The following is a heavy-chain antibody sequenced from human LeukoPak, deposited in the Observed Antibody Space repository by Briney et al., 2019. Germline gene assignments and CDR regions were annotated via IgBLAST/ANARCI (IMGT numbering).Heavy chain of an antibody. Sequence: ASVKVSCKASGYTFTGYYMHWVRQAPGQGLEWMGWINPNSGGTNYAQKFQGRVTMTRDTSVSTAYMELSRLRSDDTAVYYCARDGKNSGGVDYWGQGTLVTVSS. D-gene: IGHD1-14*01. CDR3: ARDGKNSGGVDY. CDR1: GYTFTGYY. CDR2: INPNSGGT. V-gene: IGHV1-2*02. J-gene: IGHJ4*02.